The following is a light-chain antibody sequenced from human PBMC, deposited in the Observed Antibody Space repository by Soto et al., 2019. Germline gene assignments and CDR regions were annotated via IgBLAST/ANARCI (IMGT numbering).Light chain of an antibody. J-gene: IGKJ5*01. V-gene: IGKV3-11*01. CDR2: DAS. CDR3: QQRSNWHTIT. CDR1: QSVSSY. Sequence: EIGLTQSPATLSWSPGERATLSCGGSQSVSSYLAWYQQKPGQAPRFLIYDASNRATGIPARFSGSGSGTDSTLTISSLETEDFAVYYCQQRSNWHTITFGHGTRLEIK.